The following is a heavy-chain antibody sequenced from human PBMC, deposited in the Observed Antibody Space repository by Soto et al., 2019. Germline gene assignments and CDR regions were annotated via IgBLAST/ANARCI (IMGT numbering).Heavy chain of an antibody. CDR2: IWYDGSNK. CDR1: GFTFSSYG. CDR3: ARAGSSTSYYYYYYGMDV. D-gene: IGHD6-6*01. Sequence: GSLRLSCAASGFTFSSYGMHWVRQAPGKGLEWVAVIWYDGSNKYYADSVKGRFTISRDNSKNTLYLQMNSLRAEDTAVYYCARAGSSTSYYYYYYGMDVWGKGTTVTVSS. J-gene: IGHJ6*04. V-gene: IGHV3-33*01.